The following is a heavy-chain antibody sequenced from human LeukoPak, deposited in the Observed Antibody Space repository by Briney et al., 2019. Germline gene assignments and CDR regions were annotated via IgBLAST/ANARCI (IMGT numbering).Heavy chain of an antibody. CDR3: ARRFRTGGDLHHDAYDV. Sequence: SETLSLTCSVSGGSISDYFWGWIRQPPGKGLEWIGHVYYIGKPTCSPSLESRVSISVDTSKNQFSLELTSVTAADTAVYYCARRFRTGGDLHHDAYDVSGQGTVVTVSS. D-gene: IGHD3-16*01. V-gene: IGHV4-59*12. J-gene: IGHJ3*01. CDR2: VYYIGKP. CDR1: GGSISDYF.